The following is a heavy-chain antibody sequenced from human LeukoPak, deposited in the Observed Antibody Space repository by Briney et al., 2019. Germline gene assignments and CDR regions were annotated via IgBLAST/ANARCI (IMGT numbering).Heavy chain of an antibody. D-gene: IGHD1-26*01. CDR2: VWSGGNNK. CDR3: AKDGQVGAIGYFDY. J-gene: IGHJ4*02. V-gene: IGHV3-33*03. CDR1: GFIFSTYG. Sequence: GRSLRLSCAASGFIFSTYGMHWVRQAPGKGLEWVAVVWSGGNNKYYSDSVKGRFTISRDNSKNTLYLQMNSLRAEDTAVYYCAKDGQVGAIGYFDYRGQGTLVTDSS.